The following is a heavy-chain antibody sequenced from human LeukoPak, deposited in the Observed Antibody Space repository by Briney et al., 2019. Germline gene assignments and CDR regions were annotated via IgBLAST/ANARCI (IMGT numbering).Heavy chain of an antibody. Sequence: GGSLRLSCAASGFIFTDYWMYWVRQAPGKGLEWVSYISSSSSTIYYADSVKGRFTISRDNANNSLYLQMNSLRAEDTAVYYCARDLSRYSGSYGGDYWGQGTLVTVSS. CDR3: ARDLSRYSGSYGGDY. J-gene: IGHJ4*02. D-gene: IGHD1-26*01. CDR1: GFIFTDYW. CDR2: ISSSSSTI. V-gene: IGHV3-48*04.